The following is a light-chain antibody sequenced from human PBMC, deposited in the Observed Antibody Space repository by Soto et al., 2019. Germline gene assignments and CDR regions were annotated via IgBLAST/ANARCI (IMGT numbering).Light chain of an antibody. CDR2: DVN. V-gene: IGLV2-14*01. CDR3: SSYTNSGNYL. CDR1: SSDVGGYNY. Sequence: QSALTQPASVSGSPGQSIAISCTGTSSDVGGYNYVSWYQQHPGKAPKLMIYDVNNRPSGVPDRFSGSKSGNTASLTISGLQAEDEADYYCSSYTNSGNYLFGTGTKVPVL. J-gene: IGLJ1*01.